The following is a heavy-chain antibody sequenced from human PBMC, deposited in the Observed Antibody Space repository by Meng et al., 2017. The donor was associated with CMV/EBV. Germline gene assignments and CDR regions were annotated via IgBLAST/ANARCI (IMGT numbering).Heavy chain of an antibody. CDR2: IYYSGST. D-gene: IGHD4-11*01. Sequence: SETLSLTCTVSGGSISSSSYYWGWIRQPPGKGLEWIGSIYYSGSTYYNPSLKSRVTISVDTSKNQFSLKLSSVTAADTAVYYCARAPDPNPTTVTTSEYYFDYWGQGTLVTVSS. CDR3: ARAPDPNPTTVTTSEYYFDY. V-gene: IGHV4-39*07. CDR1: GGSISSSSYY. J-gene: IGHJ4*02.